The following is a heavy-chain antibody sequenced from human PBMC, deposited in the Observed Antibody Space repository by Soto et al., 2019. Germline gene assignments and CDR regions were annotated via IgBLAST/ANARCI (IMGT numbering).Heavy chain of an antibody. Sequence: QVQLQESGPGVLKPSETLSLTCTVSGASINGYYWSWIRQSPGKGLEWIGYIYYYGTTNYNPTLKSRVTLSVDTSKNQFSLKLSSVAAADTAVYYCARHTDDILTGNEALDIWGQGTMVTVSS. J-gene: IGHJ3*02. CDR2: IYYYGTT. V-gene: IGHV4-59*08. CDR1: GASINGYY. CDR3: ARHTDDILTGNEALDI. D-gene: IGHD3-9*01.